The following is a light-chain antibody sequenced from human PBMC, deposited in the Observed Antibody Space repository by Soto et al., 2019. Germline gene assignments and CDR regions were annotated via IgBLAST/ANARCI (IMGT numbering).Light chain of an antibody. CDR2: DAS. Sequence: EIVLTQSPGTLSLSPGERYTLSCRASQSVSSYLAWYQQKPGQAPRLLIYDASNRATGIPARFSGSGSGTDFTLTISSLEPEDSAVYYCQQRSNWPGTFGQGTRLEI. J-gene: IGKJ5*01. CDR3: QQRSNWPGT. CDR1: QSVSSY. V-gene: IGKV3-11*01.